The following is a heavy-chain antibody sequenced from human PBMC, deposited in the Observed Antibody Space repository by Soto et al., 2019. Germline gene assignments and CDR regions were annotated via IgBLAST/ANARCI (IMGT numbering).Heavy chain of an antibody. D-gene: IGHD3-22*01. CDR2: IRSKANSYAT. CDR3: TSPYYYDSSGFLRRWFDP. Sequence: GGSLRLSCAASGFTFSGSAMHWVRQASGKGLEWVGRIRSKANSYATAYAASVKGRFTISRDDSKNTAYLKMNSLKTEDTAVYYCTSPYYYDSSGFLRRWFDPWGQGTLVTVSS. V-gene: IGHV3-73*01. CDR1: GFTFSGSA. J-gene: IGHJ5*02.